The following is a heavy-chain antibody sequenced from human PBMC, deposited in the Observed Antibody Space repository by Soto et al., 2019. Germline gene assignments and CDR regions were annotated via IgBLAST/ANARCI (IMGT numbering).Heavy chain of an antibody. V-gene: IGHV4-31*03. Sequence: SETLSLTCTVSGGSISSGGYYWSWIRQHPGKGLEWIGYIYYSGSTYCNPSLKSRVTISVDTSKNQFSLKLSSVTAADTAVYYCAREAPQYSSSAGGFDYWGQGTLVTVSS. D-gene: IGHD6-6*01. CDR3: AREAPQYSSSAGGFDY. CDR2: IYYSGST. J-gene: IGHJ4*02. CDR1: GGSISSGGYY.